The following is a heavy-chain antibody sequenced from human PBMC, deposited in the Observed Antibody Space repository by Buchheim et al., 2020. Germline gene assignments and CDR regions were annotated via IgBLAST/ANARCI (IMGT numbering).Heavy chain of an antibody. J-gene: IGHJ5*02. V-gene: IGHV3-23*04. Sequence: EVQVVESGGGLVQPGGSLRLSCAASGFTFSSYAMTWVRQAPGKGLEWVSTIFNTAGGTYYADSVKGRFTLSRDNSPNMVYLQMNTLGAEDTALYYCARRMTFGATPGLDPWGQGTL. CDR1: GFTFSSYA. D-gene: IGHD3/OR15-3a*01. CDR2: IFNTAGGT. CDR3: ARRMTFGATPGLDP.